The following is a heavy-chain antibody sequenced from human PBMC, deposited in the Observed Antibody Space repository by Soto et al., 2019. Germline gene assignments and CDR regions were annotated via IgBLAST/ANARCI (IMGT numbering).Heavy chain of an antibody. V-gene: IGHV3-30-3*01. J-gene: IGHJ5*02. Sequence: QVQLVESGGGVVQPGRSLRLSCAASGFTFSNYAMHWVRQAPGKGLEWVAYISYDGGNKYYADSVTGRVTSSRANSKDTLYLQMNSLRVEDMAGYYCAREDYGSGSYGGNWFDPWGQGTLVTVSS. D-gene: IGHD3-10*01. CDR2: ISYDGGNK. CDR3: AREDYGSGSYGGNWFDP. CDR1: GFTFSNYA.